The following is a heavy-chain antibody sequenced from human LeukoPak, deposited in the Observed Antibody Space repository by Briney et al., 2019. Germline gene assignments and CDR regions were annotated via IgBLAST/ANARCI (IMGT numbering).Heavy chain of an antibody. CDR2: ISSSSSYI. Sequence: GGSLRLSCAASGSTFSSYSMNWVRQAPGKGLEWVSSISSSSSYIYYADSVKGRFTISRDNAKNSLYLQMNSLRAEDTAVYYCAREGNWNYDYDYWGQGTLVTVSS. D-gene: IGHD1-7*01. CDR1: GSTFSSYS. J-gene: IGHJ4*02. CDR3: AREGNWNYDYDY. V-gene: IGHV3-21*01.